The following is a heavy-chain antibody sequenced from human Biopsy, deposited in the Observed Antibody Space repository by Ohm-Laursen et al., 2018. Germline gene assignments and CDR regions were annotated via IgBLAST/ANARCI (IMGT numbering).Heavy chain of an antibody. Sequence: SLRLSCTASGFTFQDHAMHWVRQAPGKGLEWVSGISWNSGSINYAVSVQGRFTISRDNAKNSLYLQLNSLRAEDTAVYYCARDSRRTAREGGMDVWGQGTTVTVSS. CDR2: ISWNSGSI. J-gene: IGHJ6*02. CDR1: GFTFQDHA. D-gene: IGHD6-6*01. V-gene: IGHV3-9*01. CDR3: ARDSRRTAREGGMDV.